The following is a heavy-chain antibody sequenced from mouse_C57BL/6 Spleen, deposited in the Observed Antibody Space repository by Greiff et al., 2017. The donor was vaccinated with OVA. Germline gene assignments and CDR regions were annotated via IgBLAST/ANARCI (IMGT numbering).Heavy chain of an antibody. CDR2: ISSGSSTI. D-gene: IGHD2-4*01. V-gene: IGHV5-17*01. Sequence: EVQLQESGGGLVKPGGSLKLSCAASGFTFSDYGMHWVRQAPEKGLEWVAYISSGSSTIYYADTVKGRFTISRDNAKNTLFLQMTSLRSEDTAMYYCASKGYYDYDMDYWGQGTSVTVSS. CDR1: GFTFSDYG. CDR3: ASKGYYDYDMDY. J-gene: IGHJ4*01.